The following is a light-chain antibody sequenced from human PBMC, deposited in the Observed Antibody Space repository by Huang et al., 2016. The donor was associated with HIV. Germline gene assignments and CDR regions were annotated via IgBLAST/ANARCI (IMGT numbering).Light chain of an antibody. CDR1: QNINRY. CDR3: QQSAVTPRT. J-gene: IGKJ2*01. Sequence: DIQITQSPSSLSASVGDRVIITCRASQNINRYLNWDQQQPGKAPKLLISGASKLQSGVPSSFSGSGSETHFTLAISSLQPEDSATYYCQQSAVTPRTFGQGTKLEI. CDR2: GAS. V-gene: IGKV1-39*01.